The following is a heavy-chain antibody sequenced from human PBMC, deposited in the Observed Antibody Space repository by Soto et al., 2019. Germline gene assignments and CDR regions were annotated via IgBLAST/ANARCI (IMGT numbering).Heavy chain of an antibody. J-gene: IGHJ3*02. CDR3: ARALPPDGDYMPHRTDAFDI. D-gene: IGHD4-17*01. CDR1: GGTFSSYA. CDR2: IIPIFGTA. V-gene: IGHV1-69*01. Sequence: QVQLVQSGAEVKKPGSSVKVSCKASGGTFSSYAISWVRQAPGQGLEWMGGIIPIFGTANYAQKCQGRVTITADESTSTAYMELSSLRSEDTAVYYCARALPPDGDYMPHRTDAFDIWGQGTMVTVSS.